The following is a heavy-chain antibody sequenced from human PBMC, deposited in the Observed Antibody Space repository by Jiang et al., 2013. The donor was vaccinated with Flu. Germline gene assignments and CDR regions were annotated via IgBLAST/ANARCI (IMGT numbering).Heavy chain of an antibody. D-gene: IGHD4-17*01. CDR1: GDSISSGAYF. J-gene: IGHJ3*02. CDR2: IYSRGNT. Sequence: KPSQTLSLSCTVSGDSISSGAYFWNWIRQHPGKGLEWIGNIYSRGNTYSNPSLKSRVTISVDTSKNQFSLNLTSVTAADTAVYYCARDQPDYGADDAFDIWGQGTMVTVSS. CDR3: ARDQPDYGADDAFDI. V-gene: IGHV4-31*03.